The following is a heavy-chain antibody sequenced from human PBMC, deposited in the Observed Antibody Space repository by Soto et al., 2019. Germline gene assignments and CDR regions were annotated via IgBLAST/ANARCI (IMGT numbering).Heavy chain of an antibody. V-gene: IGHV1-69*06. D-gene: IGHD2-21*01. CDR2: IIPIFGTA. CDR3: ASTVVDVSAFDI. J-gene: IGHJ3*02. CDR1: GGTFSSYA. Sequence: SVKVSCKASGGTFSSYAISWVRQAPGQGLEWMGGIIPIFGTANYAQKFQGRVTITADKSTSTAYMELSSLRSEDTAVYYCASTVVDVSAFDIWGQGTMVTVSS.